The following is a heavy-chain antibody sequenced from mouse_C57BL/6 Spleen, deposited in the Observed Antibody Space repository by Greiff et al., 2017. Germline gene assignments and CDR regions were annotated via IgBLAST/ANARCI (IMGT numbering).Heavy chain of an antibody. CDR2: INPNYGTT. CDR1: GYSFTDYN. J-gene: IGHJ4*01. CDR3: EREELDYYAMEY. Sequence: EVQLQQSGPELVKPGASVKISCKASGYSFTDYNMNWVKQSNGKSLELIGVINPNYGTTSYNQPFKGKATLTVDQSSSTAYMQLNSLTAEDEAVDYCEREELDYYAMEYWGQGTSVTGSS. D-gene: IGHD4-1*01. V-gene: IGHV1-39*01.